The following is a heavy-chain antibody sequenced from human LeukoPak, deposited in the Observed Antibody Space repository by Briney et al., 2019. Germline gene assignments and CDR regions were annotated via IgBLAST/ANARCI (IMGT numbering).Heavy chain of an antibody. CDR3: ASRATVTTNSQVDF. CDR2: INPSGDST. D-gene: IGHD4-17*01. Sequence: ASVKVSCKASGYTFTSYHIYWVRQAPGQGLEWMGVINPSGDSTTYAQKSQGRVTMTRDTSTSTVYMELFSLRSGDTAVYYCASRATVTTNSQVDFWGQGTLVTVSS. V-gene: IGHV1-46*01. CDR1: GYTFTSYH. J-gene: IGHJ4*02.